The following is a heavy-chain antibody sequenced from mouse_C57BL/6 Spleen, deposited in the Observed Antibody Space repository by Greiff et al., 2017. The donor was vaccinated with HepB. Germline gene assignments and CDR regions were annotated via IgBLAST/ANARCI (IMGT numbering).Heavy chain of an antibody. Sequence: VQVVESGPELVKPGASVKISCKASGYAFSSSWMNWVKQRPGKGLEWIGRIYPGDGDTNYNGKFKGKATLTADKSSSTAYMQLSSLTSEDSAVYFCAEGGRGFAYWGQGTLVTVSA. V-gene: IGHV1-82*01. D-gene: IGHD3-3*01. CDR3: AEGGRGFAY. J-gene: IGHJ3*01. CDR2: IYPGDGDT. CDR1: GYAFSSSW.